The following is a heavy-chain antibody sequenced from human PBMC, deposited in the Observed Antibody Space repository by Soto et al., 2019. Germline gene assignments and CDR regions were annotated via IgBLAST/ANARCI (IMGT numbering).Heavy chain of an antibody. V-gene: IGHV3-23*01. CDR1: GFTFSSYA. J-gene: IGHJ4*02. Sequence: GGSLRLSCAASGFTFSSYAMSWVRQAPGKGLEWVSAISGGGGSTYYADSVKGRFTISRDNSKNTLYLQMNSLRAEDTAVYYCATYYDSRSAGFDYWGQGTLVTVSS. D-gene: IGHD3-22*01. CDR3: ATYYDSRSAGFDY. CDR2: ISGGGGST.